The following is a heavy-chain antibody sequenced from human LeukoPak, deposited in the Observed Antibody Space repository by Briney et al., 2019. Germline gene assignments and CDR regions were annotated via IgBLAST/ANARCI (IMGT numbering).Heavy chain of an antibody. CDR1: GFTFSSYS. Sequence: PGGSLRLSCAASGFTFSSYSMNWVRQAPGKGLEWVSSISSSSSYIYYADSVKGRFTISRDNSKNTLYPQMNSLRAEDTAVYYCAKGNPNCGGDCPPDYWGQGTLVTVSS. J-gene: IGHJ4*02. D-gene: IGHD2-21*01. CDR2: ISSSSSYI. CDR3: AKGNPNCGGDCPPDY. V-gene: IGHV3-21*04.